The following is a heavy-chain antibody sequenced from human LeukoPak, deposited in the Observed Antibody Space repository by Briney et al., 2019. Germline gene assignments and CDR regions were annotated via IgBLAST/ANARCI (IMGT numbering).Heavy chain of an antibody. CDR1: GFSISTYS. CDR3: ARDYSGWSRDC. D-gene: IGHD5-12*01. V-gene: IGHV3-21*06. Sequence: PGGSLRLSCAASGFSISTYSMSWLRQAPGKGLEWVSTMSSGGGLYYAGSVKGRFTMSRDNAKNSLYLKMNSLRAEDTAVFYCARDYSGWSRDCWGQGTLVTVSS. CDR2: MSSGGGL. J-gene: IGHJ4*02.